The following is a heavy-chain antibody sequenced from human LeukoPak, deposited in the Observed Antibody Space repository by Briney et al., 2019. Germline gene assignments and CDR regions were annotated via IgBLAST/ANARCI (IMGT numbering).Heavy chain of an antibody. CDR2: ISGYTGNT. V-gene: IGHV1-18*01. D-gene: IGHD1-7*01. CDR3: ARDLSWAEVTGTASDWYFDL. J-gene: IGHJ2*01. CDR1: GYTFTNYG. Sequence: ASVKVSCKASGYTFTNYGITWVRQAPGQGLEWMGWISGYTGNTNYAQKFQGRVTMTTDTSTSTAYMELRSLRSDDTAVYYCARDLSWAEVTGTASDWYFDLWGRGTLVTVSS.